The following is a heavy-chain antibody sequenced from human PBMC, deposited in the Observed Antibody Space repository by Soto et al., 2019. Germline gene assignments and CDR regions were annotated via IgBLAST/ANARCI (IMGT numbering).Heavy chain of an antibody. V-gene: IGHV1-69*08. Sequence: QVQLVQSGAEVKKPGSSVKVSCKASGGTFSSYTISWVRQAPGQGLEWMGRIIPILGIANYAQKFQGRVTITADKSTSTAYMELSSLRSEDTAVYYCARDTAAADYYYYYMDVWGKGTTVTVSS. J-gene: IGHJ6*03. CDR1: GGTFSSYT. D-gene: IGHD6-13*01. CDR3: ARDTAAADYYYYYMDV. CDR2: IIPILGIA.